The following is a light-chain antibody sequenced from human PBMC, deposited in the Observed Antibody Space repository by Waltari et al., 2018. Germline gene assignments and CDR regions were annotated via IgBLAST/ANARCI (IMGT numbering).Light chain of an antibody. J-gene: IGKJ1*01. V-gene: IGKV3-20*01. CDR2: YAS. Sequence: EIVLTQSPASLSLSPGDRATLSCRASQSVGRTLAWYQQRPGQAPRLLIYYASSRATGIPDRFSGSGSGTDFSLTSSILEPEDFAVYYCQKYGTRPATFGQGTKVEVK. CDR3: QKYGTRPAT. CDR1: QSVGRT.